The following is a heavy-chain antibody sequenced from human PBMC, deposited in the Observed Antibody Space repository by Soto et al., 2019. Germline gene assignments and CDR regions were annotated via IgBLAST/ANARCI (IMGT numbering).Heavy chain of an antibody. Sequence: QVHLVESGGGVVQPGSSLRLSCAASRLTFSIYDMHWVRQAPGKGLEWVALIWSDGSRTFYADSVKGRFTISRANSKNTLYLQMNRLRAEDTAIYYCAGEPKGGAYDMDVWGLGTTVTVSS. V-gene: IGHV3-33*01. CDR3: AGEPKGGAYDMDV. CDR1: RLTFSIYD. CDR2: IWSDGSRT. J-gene: IGHJ6*02. D-gene: IGHD3-16*01.